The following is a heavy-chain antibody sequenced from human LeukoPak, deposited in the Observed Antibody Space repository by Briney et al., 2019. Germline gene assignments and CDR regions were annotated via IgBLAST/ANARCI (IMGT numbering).Heavy chain of an antibody. D-gene: IGHD3-10*01. J-gene: IGHJ3*02. Sequence: SETLSLTCAVSGGSISSGGSSWSWIRQPPGKGLEWIGYIYHSGSTYYNPSLKSRVTISVDRSKNQFSLKLSSVTAADTAVYYCARFGRPDDAFDIWGQGTMVTVSS. CDR2: IYHSGST. CDR1: GGSISSGGSS. V-gene: IGHV4-30-2*01. CDR3: ARFGRPDDAFDI.